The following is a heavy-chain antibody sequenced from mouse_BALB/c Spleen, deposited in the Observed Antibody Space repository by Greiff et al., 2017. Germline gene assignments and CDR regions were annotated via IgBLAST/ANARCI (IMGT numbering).Heavy chain of an antibody. J-gene: IGHJ4*01. CDR1: GYTFTDYY. V-gene: IGHV1-18*01. CDR2: INPNNGDT. Sequence: EVQLQQSGPELVKPGASVKMSCKASGYTFTDYYMQWVKQSHGKSLEWIGDINPNNGDTFYNQKFKGKATLTVDKSSSTAYMQLNSLTSEDSAVYYCARAEAMDYWGQGTSVTVSS. CDR3: ARAEAMDY.